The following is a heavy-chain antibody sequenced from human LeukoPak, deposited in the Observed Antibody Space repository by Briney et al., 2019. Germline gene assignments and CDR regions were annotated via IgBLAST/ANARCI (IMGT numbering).Heavy chain of an antibody. J-gene: IGHJ6*02. D-gene: IGHD6-19*01. CDR3: ARAQDVYSSGWYYYYYGMDV. Sequence: SETLSLTCTVSGGSISSSSYYWGWIRQPPGKGLEWIGSIYYSGSTYYNPSLKSRVTISVDTSKNQFSLKLSSVTAADTAVYYCARAQDVYSSGWYYYYYGMDVWGQGTTVTVSS. CDR2: IYYSGST. CDR1: GGSISSSSYY. V-gene: IGHV4-39*07.